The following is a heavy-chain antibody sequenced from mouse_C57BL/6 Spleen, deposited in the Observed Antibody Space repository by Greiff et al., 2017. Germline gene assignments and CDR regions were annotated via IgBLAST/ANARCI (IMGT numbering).Heavy chain of an antibody. D-gene: IGHD1-2*01. CDR2: INYDGSST. J-gene: IGHJ2*01. CDR3: ARDRLYFDY. Sequence: DVKLVESEGGLVQPGSSMKLSCTASGFTFSDYYMAWVRQVPEKGLEWVANINYDGSSTYYLDSLKSRFIISRDNAKNILYLQMSSLKSEDTATYYCARDRLYFDYWGQGTTLTVSS. CDR1: GFTFSDYY. V-gene: IGHV5-16*01.